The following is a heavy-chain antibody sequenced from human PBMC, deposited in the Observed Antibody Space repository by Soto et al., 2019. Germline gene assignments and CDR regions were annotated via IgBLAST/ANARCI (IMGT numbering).Heavy chain of an antibody. CDR1: GYSFTNYW. CDR3: AQPFPSYGMDV. J-gene: IGHJ6*02. D-gene: IGHD2-21*01. Sequence: PGESLKISSKGSGYSFTNYWIGWVRQMAGKGLEWMGLIYPGDSYTRYSPSFQGQVTISADKSISTAYLQWSSLKASDTAMYYCAQPFPSYGMDVWAQGPTVTLSS. CDR2: IYPGDSYT. V-gene: IGHV5-51*01.